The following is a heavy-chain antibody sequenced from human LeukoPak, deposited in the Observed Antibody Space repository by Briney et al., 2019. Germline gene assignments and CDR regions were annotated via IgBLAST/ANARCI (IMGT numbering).Heavy chain of an antibody. J-gene: IGHJ6*02. CDR2: IYHSGST. D-gene: IGHD2-2*01. V-gene: IGHV4-30-2*01. CDR1: GGSISSGGYS. Sequence: SQTLSLTCSVSGGSISSGGYSWSWVRQPPGKGLEWIGYIYHSGSTYYNPSLKSRVTISVDRSKNQFSLKLSSVTAADTAVYYCACSTSSQGYYGMDVWGQGTTVTVSS. CDR3: ACSTSSQGYYGMDV.